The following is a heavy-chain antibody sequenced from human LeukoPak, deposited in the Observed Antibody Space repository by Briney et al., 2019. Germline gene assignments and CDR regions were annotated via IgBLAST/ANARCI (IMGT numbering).Heavy chain of an antibody. Sequence: GGSLRLSCAASGFTFDDYAMHWVRQAPGKGLEWVSLISGDGGSTYYADSVKGRFTISRDNSKNSLYLHMNSLRTEDTALYYCAKDTFARRLHYFDYWGQGTLVTVSS. V-gene: IGHV3-43*02. CDR1: GFTFDDYA. CDR2: ISGDGGST. CDR3: AKDTFARRLHYFDY. J-gene: IGHJ4*02. D-gene: IGHD4-11*01.